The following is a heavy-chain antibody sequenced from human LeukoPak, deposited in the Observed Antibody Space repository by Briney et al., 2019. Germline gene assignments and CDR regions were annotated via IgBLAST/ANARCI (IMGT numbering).Heavy chain of an antibody. CDR1: GFTFDDYA. V-gene: IGHV3-9*01. CDR2: ISWNSGSI. D-gene: IGHD6-19*01. Sequence: PGRSLRLSCAASGFTFDDYAMHWVRQAPGKGLEWVSGISWNSGSIGYADSVKGRFTISRDNAKNSLYLQMNGLRAEDTALYYCAKDRYTSGYYGMDVWGQGTTVTVSS. CDR3: AKDRYTSGYYGMDV. J-gene: IGHJ6*02.